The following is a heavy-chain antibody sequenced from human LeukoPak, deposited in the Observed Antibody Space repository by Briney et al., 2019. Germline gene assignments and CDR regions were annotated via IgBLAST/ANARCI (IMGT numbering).Heavy chain of an antibody. Sequence: SQTLSLTCTVSGGSISSGDYYWSWIRQPPGKGLQWDGYIYYSGSSYYNPSLKSRVTISVDTSKNQFSLKLSSVTAADTAVYYCARGDSGYYYPYWGQGTLVTVSS. V-gene: IGHV4-30-4*01. CDR2: IYYSGSS. CDR1: GGSISSGDYY. J-gene: IGHJ4*02. CDR3: ARGDSGYYYPY. D-gene: IGHD3-22*01.